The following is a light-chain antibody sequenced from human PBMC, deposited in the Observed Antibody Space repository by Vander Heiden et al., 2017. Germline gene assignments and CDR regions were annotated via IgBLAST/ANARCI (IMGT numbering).Light chain of an antibody. CDR1: QSISSY. J-gene: IGKJ4*01. CDR2: AAS. Sequence: DLQMTQFPSALSASVGDRVTITCRASQSISSYLNWYQQKPVKAPKLLIYAASSLQSGVPSRFRGSRSGTDFTLTISRLQPEHFATYYCQQSDSTPLTFGGGTKVEIK. CDR3: QQSDSTPLT. V-gene: IGKV1-39*01.